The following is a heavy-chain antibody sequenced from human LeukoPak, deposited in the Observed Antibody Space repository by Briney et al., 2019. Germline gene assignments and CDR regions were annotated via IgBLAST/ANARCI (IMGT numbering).Heavy chain of an antibody. CDR1: GYTFTSYG. Sequence: ASVKVSCKASGYTFTSYGISWVRQAPGQGLEWMGWISAYNGNTNYAQKLQGRVTMTTDTSTSTAYMELRSLRSDDTAVYYCARDQGRELLWFGESLGYFDYWGQGTLVTVSS. V-gene: IGHV1-18*01. CDR3: ARDQGRELLWFGESLGYFDY. D-gene: IGHD3-10*01. J-gene: IGHJ4*02. CDR2: ISAYNGNT.